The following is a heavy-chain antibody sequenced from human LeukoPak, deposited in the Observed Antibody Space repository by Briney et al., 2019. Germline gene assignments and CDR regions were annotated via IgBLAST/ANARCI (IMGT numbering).Heavy chain of an antibody. J-gene: IGHJ4*02. V-gene: IGHV3-30*01. CDR2: ISYDGSNK. Sequence: GGSLRLSCAASGFTFSSYAMHWGRQAPGKGLEWVAVISYDGSNKYYADSVKGRFTISRDNSKNTLYLQMNSLRAEDTAVYYCAREGGSPVVPTGFDYWGQGTLVTVSS. CDR1: GFTFSSYA. CDR3: AREGGSPVVPTGFDY. D-gene: IGHD3-22*01.